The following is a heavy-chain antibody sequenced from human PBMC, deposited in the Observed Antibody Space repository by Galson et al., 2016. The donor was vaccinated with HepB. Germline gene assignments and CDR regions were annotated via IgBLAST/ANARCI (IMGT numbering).Heavy chain of an antibody. CDR2: ISSYNGNT. D-gene: IGHD2-15*01. V-gene: IGHV1-18*01. CDR3: ARVRRSGGSFFDY. Sequence: SVKVSCKASGYNFIDYGIGWVRQAPGQGLEWMGWISSYNGNTNYAQKLQGRITMTTDTSTTTAYMELRSLRSDDTAVYYCARVRRSGGSFFDYWGQGTLVTVSS. CDR1: GYNFIDYG. J-gene: IGHJ4*02.